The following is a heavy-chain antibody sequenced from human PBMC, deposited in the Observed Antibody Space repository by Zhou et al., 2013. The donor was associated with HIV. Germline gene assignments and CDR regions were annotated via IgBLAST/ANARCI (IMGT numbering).Heavy chain of an antibody. Sequence: QVQLQESGPGLVKPSETLSLTCIVSGGSISSHYWSWIRQPAGKGLEWIGHIYTSGSTNDNPSLKSRVTISVDTSKNQFSLKLSSVTAADTAVYYCARRSVVAALDYWGQGTLVTVSS. CDR3: ARRSVVAALDY. CDR2: IYTSGST. J-gene: IGHJ4*02. V-gene: IGHV4-4*07. D-gene: IGHD2-15*01. CDR1: GGSISSHY.